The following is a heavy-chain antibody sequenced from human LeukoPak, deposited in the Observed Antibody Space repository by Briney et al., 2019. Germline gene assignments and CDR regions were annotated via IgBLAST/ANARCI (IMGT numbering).Heavy chain of an antibody. CDR3: AKDPLTGTISY. CDR2: ISYDGSNK. J-gene: IGHJ4*02. CDR1: GFTFSSYA. D-gene: IGHD1-14*01. V-gene: IGHV3-30-3*01. Sequence: GGSLRLSCAASGFTFSSYAMHWVRQAPGKGLEWVAVISYDGSNKHYADSVKGRFTISRDNSKNTLYLQMNSLRAEDTAVYYCAKDPLTGTISYWGQGTLVTVSS.